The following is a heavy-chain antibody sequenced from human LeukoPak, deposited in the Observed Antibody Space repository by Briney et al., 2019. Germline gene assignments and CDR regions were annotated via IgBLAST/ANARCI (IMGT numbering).Heavy chain of an antibody. CDR1: GGSFSGYY. J-gene: IGHJ4*02. CDR3: ARFLSGIEDFDY. Sequence: PSETLSLTCAVYGGSFSGYYWSWIRQPPGKGLEWIGEINHSGSTNYNPSLKSRVTISVDTSKNQFSLKLSSVTAADTAVYYCARFLSGIEDFDYWGQGTLVTVSS. V-gene: IGHV4-34*01. CDR2: INHSGST. D-gene: IGHD1-14*01.